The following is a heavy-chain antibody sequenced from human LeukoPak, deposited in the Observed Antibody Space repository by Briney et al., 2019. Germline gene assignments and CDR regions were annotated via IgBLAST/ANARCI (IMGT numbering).Heavy chain of an antibody. D-gene: IGHD3-9*01. J-gene: IGHJ4*02. CDR1: GFTFSSYS. CDR2: ISSSSSTI. CDR3: APGYFYFDY. V-gene: IGHV3-48*01. Sequence: GGSLRLSCAASGFTFSSYSMNWVRQGLGKGLEWVSYISSSSSTIYYADSVKGRFTISRDNAKNSLYLQMNSLRAEDTAVYYCAPGYFYFDYWGQGTLVTVSS.